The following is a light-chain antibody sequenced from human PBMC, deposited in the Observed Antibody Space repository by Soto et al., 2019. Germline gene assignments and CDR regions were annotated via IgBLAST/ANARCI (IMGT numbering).Light chain of an antibody. Sequence: SYELAQPPSVSVAPGQTARITCGGNNIGGKSVHWYQQKPGQAPVLVVYDDSDRPSGIPERFSGSNSVNTATLTISRVAAGDEADYYCQVWESGRGVFGNGTKVT. J-gene: IGLJ1*01. CDR3: QVWESGRGV. CDR2: DDS. CDR1: NIGGKS. V-gene: IGLV3-21*02.